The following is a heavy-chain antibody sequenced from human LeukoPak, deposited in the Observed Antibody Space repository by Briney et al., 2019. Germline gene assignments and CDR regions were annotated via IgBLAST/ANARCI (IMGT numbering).Heavy chain of an antibody. V-gene: IGHV1-69*04. CDR1: RGTFSRYA. CDR3: ARDSDYYYGMDV. CDR2: IIPILGIA. Sequence: SLTDSCKASRGTFSRYAIIWVTQAPGPRLEWMGRIIPILGIANYAQKFQGRVTITADKSTSTAYMELSSLRSEDTAVYYCARDSDYYYGMDVWGQGTTVTVSS. D-gene: IGHD3-10*01. J-gene: IGHJ6*02.